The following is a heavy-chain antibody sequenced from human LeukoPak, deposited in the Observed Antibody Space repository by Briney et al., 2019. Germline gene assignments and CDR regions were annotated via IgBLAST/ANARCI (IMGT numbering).Heavy chain of an antibody. D-gene: IGHD6-13*01. CDR2: VHHSGST. CDR3: ARVRPGIAATGTWAAPV. J-gene: IGHJ4*02. Sequence: SEPLSLTCTASGYSISSGYWWGWIRQSPGLGLEWIGSVHHSGSTYYNPSFKSRVTISVDTSKNQFSLKLSSVTAADTAVYYCARVRPGIAATGTWAAPVWGQGTLVTVSS. V-gene: IGHV4-38-2*02. CDR1: GYSISSGYW.